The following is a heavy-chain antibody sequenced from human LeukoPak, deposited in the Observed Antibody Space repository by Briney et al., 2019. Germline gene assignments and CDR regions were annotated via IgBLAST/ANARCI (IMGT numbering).Heavy chain of an antibody. V-gene: IGHV1-18*01. CDR2: ISAYNGNT. CDR3: ARVLYDILTGYYPDY. D-gene: IGHD3-9*01. Sequence: ASVPVSCKASGYTFTSYGISWVRQAPGQGLEWMGWISAYNGNTNYAQKLQGRVTMTTDTSTSTAYMELRSLRSDDTAVYYCARVLYDILTGYYPDYWGQGSVVTVSS. J-gene: IGHJ4*02. CDR1: GYTFTSYG.